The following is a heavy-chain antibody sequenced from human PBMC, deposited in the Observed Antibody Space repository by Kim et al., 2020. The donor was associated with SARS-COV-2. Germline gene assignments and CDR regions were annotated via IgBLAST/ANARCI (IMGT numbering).Heavy chain of an antibody. CDR2: ISYDGSNK. CDR3: AKGSIAVAGRSHCDY. CDR1: GFAFSYSG. D-gene: IGHD6-19*01. Sequence: GGSLRLSCAASGFAFSYSGMHWVRQAPGKGLEWVAIISYDGSNKYYADSVRGRFTISRDNSKNTLFLQMNSLRAEDAAVYYCAKGSIAVAGRSHCDYWGQATLVTVSS. V-gene: IGHV3-30*18. J-gene: IGHJ4*02.